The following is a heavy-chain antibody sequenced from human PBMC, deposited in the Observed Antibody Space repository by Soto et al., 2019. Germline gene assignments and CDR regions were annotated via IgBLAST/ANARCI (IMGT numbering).Heavy chain of an antibody. D-gene: IGHD1-26*01. J-gene: IGHJ5*02. CDR2: IDHSGYT. Sequence: WATLSLTCAVYGGSFSGYYWNWIRQPPGKGLEWIGEIDHSGYTNYNPSLKSRVTISVDTSKDTVSLQMNTLRADDTAVYFCSREFVVRGRPLGKDLWGHGTQVTVSS. V-gene: IGHV4-34*01. CDR1: GGSFSGYY. CDR3: SREFVVRGRPLGKDL.